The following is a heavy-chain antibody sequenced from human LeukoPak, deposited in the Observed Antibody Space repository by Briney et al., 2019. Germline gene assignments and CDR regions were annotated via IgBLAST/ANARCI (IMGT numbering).Heavy chain of an antibody. CDR3: AKDDAVGEGFDL. J-gene: IGHJ2*01. Sequence: PGGSLRLSCAAPGFTLSSYGMHWVRQAPGKGLEWVAVISYDGSNKYYADSVKGRFTISRDNSKNTLYLQMNSLRAEDTAVYYCAKDDAVGEGFDLWGRGTLVTVSS. V-gene: IGHV3-30*18. CDR2: ISYDGSNK. CDR1: GFTLSSYG.